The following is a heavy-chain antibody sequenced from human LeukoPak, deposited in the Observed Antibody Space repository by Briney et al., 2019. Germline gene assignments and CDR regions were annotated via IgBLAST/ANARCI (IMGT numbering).Heavy chain of an antibody. CDR2: IYHSGST. D-gene: IGHD2-2*03. J-gene: IGHJ4*02. V-gene: IGHV4-30-2*01. CDR1: GGSISSGGYS. Sequence: SQTLSLTCAVSGGSISSGGYSWSWIRQPPGKGLEWVGYIYHSGSTYYNPSLKSRVTISVDRSKNQFSLKLSSVTAADTAVYYCASGYCCSTSCQPPLDYWGQGTLVTVSS. CDR3: ASGYCCSTSCQPPLDY.